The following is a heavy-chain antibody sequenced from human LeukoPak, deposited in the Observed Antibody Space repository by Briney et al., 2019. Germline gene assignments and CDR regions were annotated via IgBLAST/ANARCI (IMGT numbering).Heavy chain of an antibody. CDR1: GFTFSHHG. CDR2: IWSDGSNR. V-gene: IGHV3-33*01. Sequence: GGSLRLSCAASGFTFSHHGMHWVRQAPGKGLEWVAVIWSDGSNRFYAGPVKGRFTISRDNSRNTVFLQMNSLRAEDTAMYYCARDAQRGFDYSNSLRYWGHGTLVTVSS. CDR3: ARDAQRGFDYSNSLRY. J-gene: IGHJ4*01. D-gene: IGHD4-11*01.